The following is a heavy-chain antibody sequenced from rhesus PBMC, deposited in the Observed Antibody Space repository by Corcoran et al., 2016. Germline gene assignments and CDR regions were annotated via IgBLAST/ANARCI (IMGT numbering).Heavy chain of an antibody. CDR3: ARDEYCSSTYCSSSFDY. D-gene: IGHD2-15*01. CDR1: GGSISDSYR. J-gene: IGHJ4*01. V-gene: IGHV4S10*01. CDR2: IYGSSTST. Sequence: QVQLQESGPGVVKPSETLSLTCAVSGGSISDSYRWSWIRQPPGKGLEWIGFIYGSSTSTNYNPSLKSRVTISKYTSKNQFSLKLSSVTAADTAVYYCARDEYCSSTYCSSSFDYWGQGVLVTVSS.